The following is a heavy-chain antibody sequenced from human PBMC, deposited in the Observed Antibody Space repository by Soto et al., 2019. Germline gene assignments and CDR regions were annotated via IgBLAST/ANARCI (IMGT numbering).Heavy chain of an antibody. CDR1: GVSISSYY. CDR3: ARDMITFGGVIGPGWFDP. D-gene: IGHD3-16*02. CDR2: IYYSGST. Sequence: SVTLSLTCTVSGVSISSYYWIWLRQPPGKGLEWIGYIYYSGSTNYNPSLKSRVTISVDTSKNQFSLKLSSVTAADTAVYYCARDMITFGGVIGPGWFDPWGQGTLVTVSS. J-gene: IGHJ5*02. V-gene: IGHV4-59*01.